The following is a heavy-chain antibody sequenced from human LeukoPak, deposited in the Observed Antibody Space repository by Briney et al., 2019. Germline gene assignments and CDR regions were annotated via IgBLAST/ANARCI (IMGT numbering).Heavy chain of an antibody. V-gene: IGHV1-8*01. CDR2: MNPNSGST. J-gene: IGHJ4*02. CDR3: ARDSGSGSNDY. D-gene: IGHD1-26*01. CDR1: GYTFTNYD. Sequence: GASVTVSCKASGYTFTNYDFNWMRQATGQGLEWMGWMNPNSGSTGYAQRFQGRVTFISNTSATTAFMELSSLRSEDAAVYYCARDSGSGSNDYWGQGTLVTVSS.